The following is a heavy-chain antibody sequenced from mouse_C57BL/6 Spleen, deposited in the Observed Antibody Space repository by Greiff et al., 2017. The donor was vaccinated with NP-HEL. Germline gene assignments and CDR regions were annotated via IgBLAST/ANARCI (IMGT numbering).Heavy chain of an antibody. CDR3: AREDYGPYYFDY. Sequence: VQLQQPGAELVKPGASVKMSCKASGYTFTSYWITWVKQRPGQGLEWIGDIYPGSGSTNYNEKFKSKATLTVDTSSSTAYMQLSSLTSEDSAVYYCAREDYGPYYFDYWGQGTTLTVSS. CDR1: GYTFTSYW. CDR2: IYPGSGST. J-gene: IGHJ2*01. V-gene: IGHV1-55*01. D-gene: IGHD1-1*02.